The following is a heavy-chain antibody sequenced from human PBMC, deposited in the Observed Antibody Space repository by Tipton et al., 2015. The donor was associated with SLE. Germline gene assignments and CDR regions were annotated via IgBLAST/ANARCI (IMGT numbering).Heavy chain of an antibody. CDR2: VKYDGSTQ. CDR3: AKGLVSSLGS. D-gene: IGHD6-6*01. Sequence: SGFTFSSYGMHWVRQAPGKGLERVAFVKYDGSTQYYADSVKGRFTISRDNSKNTVYLQMNTLRSEDTSVYYCAKGLVSSLGSWGRGSRVPGSS. V-gene: IGHV3-30*02. CDR1: GFTFSSYG. J-gene: IGHJ5*01.